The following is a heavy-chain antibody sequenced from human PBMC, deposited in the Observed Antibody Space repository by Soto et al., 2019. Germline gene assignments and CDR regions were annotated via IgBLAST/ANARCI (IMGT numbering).Heavy chain of an antibody. CDR1: GFTFSSYA. CDR2: ISYDGSNK. CDR3: ARSEWIQLWPNLDY. D-gene: IGHD5-18*01. J-gene: IGHJ4*02. V-gene: IGHV3-30-3*01. Sequence: QVQLVESGGGVVQPGRSLRLSCAASGFTFSSYAMHWVRQAPGKGLEWVAVISYDGSNKYYADSVKGRFTISRDNSKNTLYLQMNSLRAEDTAVYYCARSEWIQLWPNLDYWGQGPMVTVSS.